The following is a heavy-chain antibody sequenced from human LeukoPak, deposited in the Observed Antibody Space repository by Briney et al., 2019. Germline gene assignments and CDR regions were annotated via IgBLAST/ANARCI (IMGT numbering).Heavy chain of an antibody. Sequence: PSETLSLTCNVSGGSISNYWIWIRQPPGKGLEWIGYIYYSGSTNYNPSLKSRVTISVDTSKNQFSLKLSSVTAADTAVYYCARAFSESYYDSSGYYPEFYFDYWGQGTLVTVSS. CDR3: ARAFSESYYDSSGYYPEFYFDY. CDR2: IYYSGST. V-gene: IGHV4-59*01. D-gene: IGHD3-22*01. CDR1: GGSISNY. J-gene: IGHJ4*02.